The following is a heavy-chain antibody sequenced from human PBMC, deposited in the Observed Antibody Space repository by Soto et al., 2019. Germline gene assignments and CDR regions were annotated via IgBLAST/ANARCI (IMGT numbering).Heavy chain of an antibody. CDR3: ARRGYSYGYRAFDI. J-gene: IGHJ3*02. D-gene: IGHD5-18*01. Sequence: GGSLRLSCAASGFTVSSKYMSWVRQAPGKGLEWVTLIQSGGPTYYADSVKGRFTISRDNAENTLHLQMNSLRDEDSAVYYCARRGYSYGYRAFDIWGQGTMVTVSS. CDR2: IQSGGPT. V-gene: IGHV3-66*04. CDR1: GFTVSSKY.